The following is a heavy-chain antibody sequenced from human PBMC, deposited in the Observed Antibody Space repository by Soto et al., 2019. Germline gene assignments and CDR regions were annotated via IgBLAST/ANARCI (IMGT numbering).Heavy chain of an antibody. D-gene: IGHD4-4*01. CDR1: GFTFSSYA. Sequence: QVQLVESGGGVVQPGRSLRLSCAASGFTFSSYAMHWVRQAPGKGLEWVAVISYDGSHKYYADSVKGRFTISRDNSNNTLYLQMNILRAEDTAVYYCARPLWRDDYNWGYFDLWGRGTLVTVSS. CDR3: ARPLWRDDYNWGYFDL. V-gene: IGHV3-30-3*01. J-gene: IGHJ2*01. CDR2: ISYDGSHK.